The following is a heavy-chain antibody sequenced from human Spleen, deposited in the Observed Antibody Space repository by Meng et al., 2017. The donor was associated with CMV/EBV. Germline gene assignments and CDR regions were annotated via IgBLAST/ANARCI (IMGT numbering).Heavy chain of an antibody. Sequence: ASVKVSCKASGYTFTSYDINWVRQATGQGLEWMGWMNPNSGNTGYAQNFQGRVTITRNTSISTAYMELSSLRSEDTAVYYCARVGNYYDSSGPYYFDYWGQGTLVTVSS. CDR2: MNPNSGNT. CDR1: GYTFTSYD. D-gene: IGHD3-22*01. CDR3: ARVGNYYDSSGPYYFDY. V-gene: IGHV1-8*01. J-gene: IGHJ4*02.